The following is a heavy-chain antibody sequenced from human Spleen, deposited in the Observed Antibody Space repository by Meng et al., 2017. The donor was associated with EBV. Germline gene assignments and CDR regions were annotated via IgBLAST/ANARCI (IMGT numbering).Heavy chain of an antibody. CDR2: INPNNGGT. CDR3: ARVSTSGWRDCFDT. D-gene: IGHD6-19*01. Sequence: QVQLVQSGAEVKKPGASVKVSCKASGYTFTGYYLHWVRQAPGQGLEWMGRINPNNGGTNYAQNFQGRVTMTRDTSISTVYMELSSLRSDDTAVYYCARVSTSGWRDCFDTWGQGTLVTVAS. CDR1: GYTFTGYY. V-gene: IGHV1-2*06. J-gene: IGHJ5*02.